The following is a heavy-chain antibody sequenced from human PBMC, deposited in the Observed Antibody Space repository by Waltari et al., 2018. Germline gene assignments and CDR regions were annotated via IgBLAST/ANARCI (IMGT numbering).Heavy chain of an antibody. CDR1: GGSFTGYY. J-gene: IGHJ4*02. V-gene: IGHV4-34*01. CDR2: FNDSGAI. CDR3: ARHGRIRAVALIDY. D-gene: IGHD2-15*01. Sequence: QVQLQQWGAGLMKPSETLSLTCAVYGGSFTGYYWTWVRQPPGKGLEWIGEFNDSGAINYNSSLKSRGTISADTSKNQFSLKVTSVTAADTAVYYCARHGRIRAVALIDYWGQGTLVTVSS.